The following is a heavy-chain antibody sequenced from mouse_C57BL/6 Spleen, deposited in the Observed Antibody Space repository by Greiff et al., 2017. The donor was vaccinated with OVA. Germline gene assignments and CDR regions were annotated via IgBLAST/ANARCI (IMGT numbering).Heavy chain of an antibody. CDR2: ISSGSSTI. CDR1: GFTFSDYG. Sequence: DVMLVESGGGLVKPGGSLKLSCAASGFTFSDYGMHWVRQAPEKGLEWVAYISSGSSTIYYADTVKGRFTISRDNAKNTLFLQMTSLRSEDTAMYYCARSPITTVVATDYAMDYWGQGTSVTVSS. V-gene: IGHV5-17*01. J-gene: IGHJ4*01. CDR3: ARSPITTVVATDYAMDY. D-gene: IGHD1-1*01.